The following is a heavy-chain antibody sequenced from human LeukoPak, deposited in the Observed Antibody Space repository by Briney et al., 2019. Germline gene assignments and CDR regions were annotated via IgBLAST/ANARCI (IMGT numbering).Heavy chain of an antibody. D-gene: IGHD3-22*01. CDR2: IYYSGST. CDR1: GGSISSYY. CDR3: AREDSSGYYYFDY. J-gene: IGHJ4*02. Sequence: PSETLSLTCSVSGGSISSYYWSWLRQPPGKGLEWIGYIYYSGSTKYNPSLKSRVTISVDTSKNQFSLKLSSVTAPDTAVYYCAREDSSGYYYFDYWGQGTLVTVSS. V-gene: IGHV4-59*01.